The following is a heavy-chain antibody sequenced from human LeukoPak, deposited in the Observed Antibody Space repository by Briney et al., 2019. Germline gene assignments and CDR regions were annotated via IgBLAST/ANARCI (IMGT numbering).Heavy chain of an antibody. V-gene: IGHV4-59*01. CDR3: ARLPCAGYVYFEE. CDR2: FYYTGST. Sequence: SETLSLTCTVCAHSFSSLFWRWVRQPPGKGLEWIGFFYYTGSTNYNPSLKSRVSISVDTSTNQLSLNLTSVTAADTAVYYCARLPCAGYVYFEEWGQGALVTVSS. J-gene: IGHJ4*02. CDR1: AHSFSSLF. D-gene: IGHD5-12*01.